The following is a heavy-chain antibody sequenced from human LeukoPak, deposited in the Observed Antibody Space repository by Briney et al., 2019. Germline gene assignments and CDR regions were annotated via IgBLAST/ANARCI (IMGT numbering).Heavy chain of an antibody. V-gene: IGHV4-30-2*01. CDR2: IYHSGST. J-gene: IGHJ4*02. CDR1: GGSISSGGYY. CDR3: ATTSRHSSGWL. Sequence: SQTLSLTCTVSGGSISSGGYYWSWIRQPPGKGLEWIGYIYHSGSTYYNPSLKSRVTISVDRSKNQFSLKLSSVTAADTAVYYCATTSRHSSGWLWGQGTLVTVSS. D-gene: IGHD6-19*01.